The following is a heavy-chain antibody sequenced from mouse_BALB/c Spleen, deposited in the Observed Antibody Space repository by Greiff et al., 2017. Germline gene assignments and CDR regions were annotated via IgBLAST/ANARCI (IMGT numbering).Heavy chain of an antibody. CDR2: IWGDGST. D-gene: IGHD2-10*02. CDR3: AKGEYGNYRAWFAY. CDR1: GFSLTSYG. V-gene: IGHV2-3*01. Sequence: VQRVESGPGLVAPSQSLSITCTVSGFSLTSYGVSWVRQPPGKGLEWLGVIWGDGSTNYHSALISRLSISKDNSKSQVFLKLNSLQTDDTATYYCAKGEYGNYRAWFAYWGQGTPVTVSA. J-gene: IGHJ3*01.